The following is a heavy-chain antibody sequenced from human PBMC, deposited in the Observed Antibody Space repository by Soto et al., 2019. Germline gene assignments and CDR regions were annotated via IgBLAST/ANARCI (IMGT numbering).Heavy chain of an antibody. J-gene: IGHJ4*02. V-gene: IGHV2-5*02. CDR1: GFSLSTSGVG. CDR3: AHVFTSLAHFDS. CDR2: IYWDEDK. D-gene: IGHD2-21*01. Sequence: QITLKESGPTLVKPTQTPTLTCTFSGFSLSTSGVGVGWIRQPPGKALEWLGFIYWDEDKRYSPSLKSRLTITKDTSKRQVVLTMTNMDPVDTATYYCAHVFTSLAHFDSWGQGTLVTVSA.